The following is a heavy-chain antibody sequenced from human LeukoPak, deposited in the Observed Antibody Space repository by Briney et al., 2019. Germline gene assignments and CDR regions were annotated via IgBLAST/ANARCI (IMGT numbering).Heavy chain of an antibody. CDR3: ASSPGSSSWRSTIDY. CDR2: IIPILGIA. J-gene: IGHJ4*02. Sequence: SVTVSCMASGGTFSSYTISWVRQAPGQGLEWMGRIIPILGIANYAQKFQGRVAITADKSTSTAYMELSSLRSEDTAVYYCASSPGSSSWRSTIDYWGQGTLVTVSS. CDR1: GGTFSSYT. D-gene: IGHD6-13*01. V-gene: IGHV1-69*02.